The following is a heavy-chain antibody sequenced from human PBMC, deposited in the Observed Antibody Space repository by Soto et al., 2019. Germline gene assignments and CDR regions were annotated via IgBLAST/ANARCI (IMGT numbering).Heavy chain of an antibody. J-gene: IGHJ4*02. CDR1: GDSISTYDYY. V-gene: IGHV4-30-4*01. CDR2: IYYSGTT. D-gene: IGHD3-10*01. Sequence: PSETLSLTCTVSGDSISTYDYYWSWFRQPPGGGLQWIGYIYYSGTTYYNPSLKSRVTLSMDTSKNQFSLRLSSVTAADTAVYYCARGIGVFDSWGQGTLVTVSS. CDR3: ARGIGVFDS.